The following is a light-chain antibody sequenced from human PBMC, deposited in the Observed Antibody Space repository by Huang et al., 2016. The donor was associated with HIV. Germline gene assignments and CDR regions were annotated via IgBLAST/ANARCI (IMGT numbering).Light chain of an antibody. CDR2: GAS. CDR3: QHYGSSPFT. Sequence: DIVLTQSPGTLSLSPGERATLPCRASQSVSSSYLGWYQQKPGQAPRLLIYGASSRAPGIPDRFSGSGSGTDFTLTISRLEPEEVAVYYCQHYGSSPFTFGPGTKVDIK. V-gene: IGKV3-20*01. CDR1: QSVSSSY. J-gene: IGKJ3*01.